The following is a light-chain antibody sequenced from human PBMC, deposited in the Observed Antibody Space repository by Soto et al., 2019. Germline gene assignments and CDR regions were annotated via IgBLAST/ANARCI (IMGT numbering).Light chain of an antibody. CDR1: QGISRW. V-gene: IGKV1-12*01. CDR2: GAS. Sequence: DIQMTQSASSVSASVGYRFTITCRASQGISRWLEWYQQKPGKAPKLLIYGASSLQSGVPSRFRGSGSGTDFTLTISSLQPEDFETYYCLQDYSYPWSFGQGTKVDIK. CDR3: LQDYSYPWS. J-gene: IGKJ1*01.